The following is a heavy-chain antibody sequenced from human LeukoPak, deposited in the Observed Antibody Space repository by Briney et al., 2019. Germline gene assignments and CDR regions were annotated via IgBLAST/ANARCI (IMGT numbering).Heavy chain of an antibody. CDR3: ARHADSGSGYYDY. J-gene: IGHJ4*02. V-gene: IGHV4-59*08. D-gene: IGHD3-3*01. CDR2: LYSAGST. CDR1: SGSINGYY. Sequence: SQTLSLTCTVSSGSINGYYWSWIRQPPGKDLEWIGYLYSAGSTNSNPSLKSRVTMSVYSSRNRFSRRLSSVTAADTAVYYCARHADSGSGYYDYWGQGVLVTVSS.